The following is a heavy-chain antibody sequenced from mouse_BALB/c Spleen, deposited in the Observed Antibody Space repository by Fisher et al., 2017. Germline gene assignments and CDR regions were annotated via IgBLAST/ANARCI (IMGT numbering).Heavy chain of an antibody. V-gene: IGHV1-4*01. Sequence: KFKGKATLTADKSSSTAYMQLSSLTSEDSAVYYCARWYYGYYAMDYWGQGTSVTVSS. D-gene: IGHD1-2*01. CDR3: ARWYYGYYAMDY. J-gene: IGHJ4*01.